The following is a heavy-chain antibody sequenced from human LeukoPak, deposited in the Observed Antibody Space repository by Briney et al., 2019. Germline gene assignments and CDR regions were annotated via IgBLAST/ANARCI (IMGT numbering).Heavy chain of an antibody. CDR1: GFMFSSYW. J-gene: IGHJ5*02. CDR2: IKQDRSEK. CDR3: AGAAAGTWYWFDP. V-gene: IGHV3-7*01. D-gene: IGHD6-13*01. Sequence: PGGSLRLSCAASGFMFSSYWMSWVRQAPGKGLEWVANIKQDRSEKYYVDSVKGRFTVSRDNARNSLYLQTNSLSPEDTAVYYCAGAAAGTWYWFDPWGQGTLVTVSS.